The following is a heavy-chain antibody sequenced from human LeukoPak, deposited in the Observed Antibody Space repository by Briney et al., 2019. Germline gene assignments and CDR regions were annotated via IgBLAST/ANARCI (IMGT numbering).Heavy chain of an antibody. CDR1: GFTFSGSA. CDR2: IRSKANSYAT. Sequence: PGGSLRLSCAASGFTFSGSAMHWVRQASGKGLEWVGRIRSKANSYATAYAASVKGRFTISRDDSKNTAYLQMNSLKTEDTAVYYCTRLYGDGYNPPRFDYWGQGTLVTVSS. J-gene: IGHJ4*02. D-gene: IGHD5-24*01. V-gene: IGHV3-73*01. CDR3: TRLYGDGYNPPRFDY.